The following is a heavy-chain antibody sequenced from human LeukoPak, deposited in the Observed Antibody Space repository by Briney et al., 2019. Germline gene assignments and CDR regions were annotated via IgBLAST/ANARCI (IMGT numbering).Heavy chain of an antibody. J-gene: IGHJ4*02. Sequence: ASVKVSCKASGGTFSSYVISWVRQAPGQGLEWMGWISGSNGNTNNAQKVQGRVTMTTDTSTSTAYMELRSLRSDDTAVYYCARYPLSYSSNWHYYFDYWGQGTLLTVSS. D-gene: IGHD6-13*01. V-gene: IGHV1-18*01. CDR3: ARYPLSYSSNWHYYFDY. CDR1: GGTFSSYV. CDR2: ISGSNGNT.